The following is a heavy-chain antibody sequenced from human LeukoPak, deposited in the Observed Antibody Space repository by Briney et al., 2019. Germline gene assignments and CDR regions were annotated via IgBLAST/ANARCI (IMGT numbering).Heavy chain of an antibody. J-gene: IGHJ6*02. D-gene: IGHD6-19*01. CDR2: MNPNSGNT. Sequence: ASVKVSCKASGHTFTSYDINWVRQATGQGLEWMGWMNPNSGNTGYAQKFQGRVTMTRNTSISTAYMELSSLRSEDTAVYYCARIRYSSGWYLVARYYYYGMDVWGQGTTVTVSS. CDR3: ARIRYSSGWYLVARYYYYGMDV. V-gene: IGHV1-8*01. CDR1: GHTFTSYD.